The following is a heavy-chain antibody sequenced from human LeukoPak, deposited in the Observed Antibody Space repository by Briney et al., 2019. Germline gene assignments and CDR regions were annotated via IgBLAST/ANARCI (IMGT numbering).Heavy chain of an antibody. D-gene: IGHD6-19*01. CDR2: ISSKGTYI. Sequence: GGSLRLSCEVSGFTFSASNMNWVRQAPGKGLEWVSYISSKGTYINYADSVKGRFTISRDNAKSSVYLRMTSLRAEDTAVYYCAKDNAYSSGWLYYFDYWGQGTLVTVSS. J-gene: IGHJ4*02. V-gene: IGHV3-21*06. CDR3: AKDNAYSSGWLYYFDY. CDR1: GFTFSASN.